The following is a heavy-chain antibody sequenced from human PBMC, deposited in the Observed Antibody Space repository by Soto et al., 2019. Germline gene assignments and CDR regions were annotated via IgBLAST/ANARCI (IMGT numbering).Heavy chain of an antibody. J-gene: IGHJ6*02. CDR2: IYYTGST. V-gene: IGHV4-31*03. D-gene: IGHD6-19*01. Sequence: SETLSLTCTVSGGSISSGGYYWSWIRQHPGKGLEWIGNIYYTGSTHYDPSLKSRITISLDTSKNQISLKLSSVTAADTAVYYCASSPVTGIYYAMDVWGQGTTVTVSS. CDR3: ASSPVTGIYYAMDV. CDR1: GGSISSGGYY.